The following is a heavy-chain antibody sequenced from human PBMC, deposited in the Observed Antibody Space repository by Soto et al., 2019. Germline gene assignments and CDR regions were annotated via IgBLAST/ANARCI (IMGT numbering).Heavy chain of an antibody. J-gene: IGHJ6*02. Sequence: ASVKVSCKASGYTFTDYYLHWVRQAPGQGLQWMGSINPNSADTNYAQKFQGWVTLTRDTSISTAYMELRRLKSDDTAVYYCARDRRLYDILTGYYENCYGLDVWGQGTTVTVSS. D-gene: IGHD3-9*01. CDR1: GYTFTDYY. CDR3: ARDRRLYDILTGYYENCYGLDV. V-gene: IGHV1-2*04. CDR2: INPNSADT.